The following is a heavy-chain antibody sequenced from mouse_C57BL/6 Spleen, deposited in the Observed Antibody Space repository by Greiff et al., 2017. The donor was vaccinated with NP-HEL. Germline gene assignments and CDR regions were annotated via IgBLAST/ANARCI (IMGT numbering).Heavy chain of an antibody. D-gene: IGHD2-5*01. Sequence: VQLKESGGGLVKPGGSLKLSCAASGFTFSDYGMHWVRQAPEKGLEWVAYISSGSSTIYYVDTVKGRFTISRDNAKNTLFLQMTSLRSEDTAMYYCARAYYSNYPPWFAYWGQGTLVTVSA. CDR2: ISSGSSTI. CDR3: ARAYYSNYPPWFAY. J-gene: IGHJ3*01. CDR1: GFTFSDYG. V-gene: IGHV5-17*01.